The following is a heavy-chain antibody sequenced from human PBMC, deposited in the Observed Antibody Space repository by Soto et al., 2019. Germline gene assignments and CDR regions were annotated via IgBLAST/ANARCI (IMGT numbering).Heavy chain of an antibody. J-gene: IGHJ4*02. Sequence: QVQLQESGPGLVKPSQTLSLTCTVSGGSISSGDYYWSWIRQPPGKGLEWIGYIYNSGSTYYNPSLKSXXTXSXGTSKNQFSLKLSSVTAADTAVYYCARESVQLAQDYWGQGTLVTVSS. CDR2: IYNSGST. V-gene: IGHV4-30-4*01. CDR3: ARESVQLAQDY. CDR1: GGSISSGDYY. D-gene: IGHD6-13*01.